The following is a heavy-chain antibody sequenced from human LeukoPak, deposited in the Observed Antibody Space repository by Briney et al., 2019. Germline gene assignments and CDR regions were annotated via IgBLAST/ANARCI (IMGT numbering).Heavy chain of an antibody. CDR2: INHSGST. CDR1: GGSFSGYY. Sequence: SETLSLTCAVYGGSFSGYYWSWIRQPPGKGLEWIGEINHSGSTNYNPSLKSRVTISVDTSKNQFSLKLSSVTAADTAVYYCARAVGGYRSSTSCYIINWFDPWGQGTLVTVSS. D-gene: IGHD2-2*02. CDR3: ARAVGGYRSSTSCYIINWFDP. V-gene: IGHV4-34*01. J-gene: IGHJ5*02.